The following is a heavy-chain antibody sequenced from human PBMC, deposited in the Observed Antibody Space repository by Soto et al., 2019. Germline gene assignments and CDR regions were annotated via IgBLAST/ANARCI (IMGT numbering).Heavy chain of an antibody. CDR3: ARRWGDAFDF. V-gene: IGHV4-59*08. CDR2: IYYSGST. CDR1: GGSISSYY. D-gene: IGHD3-16*01. J-gene: IGHJ3*01. Sequence: QVQLQESDPGLVKSSETLSLTCTVSGGSISSYYWSWIRQPPGKGLEWIGYIYYSGSTNYNPSLKSRVTISVDTSKNQFSLKLSSVTAADTAVYYCARRWGDAFDFWGQGTMVTVSS.